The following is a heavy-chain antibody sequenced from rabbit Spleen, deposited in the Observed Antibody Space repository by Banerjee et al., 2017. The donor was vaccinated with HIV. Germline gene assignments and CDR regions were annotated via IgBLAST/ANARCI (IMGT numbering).Heavy chain of an antibody. V-gene: IGHV1S47*01. D-gene: IGHD1-1*01. CDR2: IDPVFGTT. Sequence: QEHLVESGGGLVQPGGSLKLSCKASAFDFSSGGVSWVRQAPGKGLEWIGYIDPVFGTTYYASWVNGRFTISSHNGQNTLYLLIHSLTAADTATYFCVRGASGSGYYSLWGPGTLVTVS. CDR1: AFDFSSGG. J-gene: IGHJ4*01. CDR3: VRGASGSGYYSL.